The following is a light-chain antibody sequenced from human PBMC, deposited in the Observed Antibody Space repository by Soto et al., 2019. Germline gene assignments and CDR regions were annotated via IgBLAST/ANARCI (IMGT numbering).Light chain of an antibody. Sequence: SALTHPPSASGTPGQRVTISCSGSRSNIGSNSVYWYQQFPGTAPKLLIYRTNRRPSGVPDRFSGSKSGTSASLAISGLRSEDEADYYCATWDDSLSVLYVFGDGTRSTVL. CDR3: ATWDDSLSVLYV. CDR2: RTN. J-gene: IGLJ1*01. CDR1: RSNIGSNS. V-gene: IGLV1-47*01.